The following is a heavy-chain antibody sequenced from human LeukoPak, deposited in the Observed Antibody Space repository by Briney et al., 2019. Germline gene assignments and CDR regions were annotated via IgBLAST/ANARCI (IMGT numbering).Heavy chain of an antibody. D-gene: IGHD3-22*01. V-gene: IGHV3-21*01. CDR3: ARRPGGYYDSNGILEYFDY. J-gene: IGHJ4*02. CDR1: GFTFSSLT. Sequence: GGSLRLSCAASGFTFSSLTMNWVRQAPGKGLEWVSSISSSSSYIYSADSVKGRFTISRDNARNSLYLRMNSLRAEDTAVYYCARRPGGYYDSNGILEYFDYWGQGILVTVSS. CDR2: ISSSSSYI.